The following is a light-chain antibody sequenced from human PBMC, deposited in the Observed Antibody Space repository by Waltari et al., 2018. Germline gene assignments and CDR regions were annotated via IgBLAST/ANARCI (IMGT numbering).Light chain of an antibody. CDR2: DAS. Sequence: EIVLTQSPAILSVSPGERATLSCRASQSMSNNLAGYQQKPGQAPRLFIYDASTRAADTPARCSGSGSGTEFTLTISSLQSEDSAVYYCQQYNKWPITIGGGTKVEIK. J-gene: IGKJ4*01. CDR1: QSMSNN. V-gene: IGKV3-15*01. CDR3: QQYNKWPIT.